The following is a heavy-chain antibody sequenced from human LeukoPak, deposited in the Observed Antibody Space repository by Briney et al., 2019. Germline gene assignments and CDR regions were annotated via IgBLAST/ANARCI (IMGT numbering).Heavy chain of an antibody. CDR1: GLTFSRHG. Sequence: GRPLRLSCAPSGLTFSRHGMHWVRQAPGKGLEWVAIISNDGSRKYYAHSVEGRFTISRDNSKNTLYLQMDSLRAEDTAVYYCARDRAWNYFDYWGQGTLVTVSS. J-gene: IGHJ4*02. CDR2: ISNDGSRK. D-gene: IGHD3-3*01. CDR3: ARDRAWNYFDY. V-gene: IGHV3-30*03.